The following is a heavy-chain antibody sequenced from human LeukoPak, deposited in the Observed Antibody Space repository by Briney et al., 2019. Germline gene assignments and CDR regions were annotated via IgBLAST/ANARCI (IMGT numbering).Heavy chain of an antibody. CDR2: INPNSATT. V-gene: IGHV1-8*03. D-gene: IGHD4-17*01. CDR3: ARGDFGETNTAFDV. CDR1: GYTFTDYD. Sequence: ASVKVSCKTSGYTFTDYDVHWVRQAPGQGLEWMGWINPNSATTNYAQRLQGRVTFTRDTSLSVAYMELSSLTSEDAAVYFCARGDFGETNTAFDVWGQGTLVAVS. J-gene: IGHJ3*01.